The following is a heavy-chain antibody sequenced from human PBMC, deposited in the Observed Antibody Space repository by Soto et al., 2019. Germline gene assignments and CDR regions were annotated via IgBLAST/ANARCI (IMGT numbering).Heavy chain of an antibody. Sequence: EVPLVESGGGLAQPGGSLRLSCAASGFPFSSYSMNWVRQAPGKGLEWVSYINSGDNTIYYADSVKGRFTVSRDNANNSLYLQMNSLRTEDTAVYYCARGGSSGWFSNDLLDSWGQGTLVTVAS. D-gene: IGHD6-19*01. J-gene: IGHJ4*02. CDR2: INSGDNTI. CDR3: ARGGSSGWFSNDLLDS. CDR1: GFPFSSYS. V-gene: IGHV3-48*01.